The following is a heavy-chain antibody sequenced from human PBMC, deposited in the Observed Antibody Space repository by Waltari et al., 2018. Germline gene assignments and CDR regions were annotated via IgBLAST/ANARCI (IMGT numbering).Heavy chain of an antibody. D-gene: IGHD6-6*01. CDR3: ASEVGAARPDAFDI. CDR1: GYTFTSYD. V-gene: IGHV1-8*01. J-gene: IGHJ3*02. CDR2: MNTNRGKT. Sequence: QVQLVQSGAEVKKPGASVKVSCKASGYTFTSYDINWVRQATGQGLEWMGWMNTNRGKTGYEQKFQGRVNMTRNISISTAYMELSSLRSEDTAVYYCASEVGAARPDAFDIWGQGTMVTVSS.